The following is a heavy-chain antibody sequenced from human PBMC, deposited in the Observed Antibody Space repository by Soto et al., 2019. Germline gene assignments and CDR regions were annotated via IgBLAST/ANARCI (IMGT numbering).Heavy chain of an antibody. CDR2: ISGSGGVT. CDR1: GFTFRNQD. CDR3: AKDRQFRSYYESAGHYNK. D-gene: IGHD3-10*01. Sequence: EVVLMESGGGSVKPGGSLRLSCVASGFTFRNQDMRWVRQAPGKGLEWVAGISGSGGVTYYRDSVKGRFTISRDNSKNTVYLQMNSLRANDTAVYCAKDRQFRSYYESAGHYNKWGQGTLVTVSS. J-gene: IGHJ4*02. V-gene: IGHV3-23*02.